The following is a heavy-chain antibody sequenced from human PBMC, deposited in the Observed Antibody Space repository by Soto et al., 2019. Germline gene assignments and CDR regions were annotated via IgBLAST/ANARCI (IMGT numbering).Heavy chain of an antibody. CDR2: IYHTGNA. CDR1: GDSISNSRFY. V-gene: IGHV4-39*01. D-gene: IGHD3-22*01. J-gene: IGHJ5*02. CDR3: ARDYFDSSDYTTNWFDP. Sequence: QLQLKESGPGLVKSSETLSLTCSVSGDSISNSRFYWAWIRQPPGEGLEWIGSIYHTGNAYYNPSPKSRVTIFVETSKNQFSLKLTSVTAADPALYYCARDYFDSSDYTTNWFDPWGQGALVTVSS.